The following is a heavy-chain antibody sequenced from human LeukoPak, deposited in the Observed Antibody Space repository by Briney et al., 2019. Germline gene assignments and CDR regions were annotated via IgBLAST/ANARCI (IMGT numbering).Heavy chain of an antibody. CDR3: ARGLVVPYYYMDV. CDR1: GYTFTSYY. CDR2: INPNSGGT. Sequence: ASVKVSCKASGYTFTSYYMHWVRQAPGQGLEWMGWINPNSGGTNHAQKFQGRVTMTRDTSISTAYMELSRPRSDDTAVYYCARGLVVPYYYMDVWGKGTTVTVSS. J-gene: IGHJ6*03. V-gene: IGHV1-2*02. D-gene: IGHD2-2*01.